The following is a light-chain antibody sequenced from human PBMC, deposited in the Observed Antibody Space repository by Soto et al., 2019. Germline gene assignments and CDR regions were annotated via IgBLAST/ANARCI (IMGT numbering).Light chain of an antibody. V-gene: IGLV2-14*01. CDR3: SSYTSSSTPL. CDR1: SSDVGGYNY. J-gene: IGLJ2*01. Sequence: QSVLTQPDSVSGSPGQSITISCTGTSSDVGGYNYVSWYQQHPGKAPKLMIYDVSNRPSGVSNRFSGSKSGNTASLTISGLQAEDEADYYCSSYTSSSTPLFGGGTKLTVL. CDR2: DVS.